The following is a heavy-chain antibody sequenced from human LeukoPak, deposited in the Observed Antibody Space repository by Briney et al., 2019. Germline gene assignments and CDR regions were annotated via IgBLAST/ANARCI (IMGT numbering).Heavy chain of an antibody. D-gene: IGHD3-22*01. V-gene: IGHV3-15*01. CDR3: TTDAYYDSSGYLDAFDI. CDR2: IKSKTDGGTT. J-gene: IGHJ3*02. Sequence: GGSLRLSCAASGFTFSNAWMSWVRQAPGKGLEWVGRIKSKTDGGTTDYAAPVKGRFTVSRDDSKNTLYLQMNSLKTEDTAVYYCTTDAYYDSSGYLDAFDIWGQGTMVTVSS. CDR1: GFTFSNAW.